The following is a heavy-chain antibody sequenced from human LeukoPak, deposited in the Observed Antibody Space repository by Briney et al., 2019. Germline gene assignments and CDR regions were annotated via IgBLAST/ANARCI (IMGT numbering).Heavy chain of an antibody. CDR1: GGSISSGSYY. Sequence: SETLSLTCTVSGGSISSGSYYWSWIRQPAGKGLEWIGRIYTSGSTNYNPSLKSRVTISVDTSKNQFSLKLSSVTAADPAVYYCARGSRYSGYSYGRGNWFDPWGQGTLVTVSS. V-gene: IGHV4-61*02. D-gene: IGHD5-18*01. CDR2: IYTSGST. J-gene: IGHJ5*02. CDR3: ARGSRYSGYSYGRGNWFDP.